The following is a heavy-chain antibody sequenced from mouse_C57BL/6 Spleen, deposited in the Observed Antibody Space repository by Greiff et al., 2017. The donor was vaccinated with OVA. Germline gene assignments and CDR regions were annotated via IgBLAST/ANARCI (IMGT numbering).Heavy chain of an antibody. Sequence: QVQLQQPGAELVMPGASVKLSCKASGYTFTSYWMHWVKQRPGPGLEWIGEIDPSDSYTNYNQKFKGKSTLTVDKSSSTAYMQLSSLTSEDAAVDYCSRRGKYDGYAMDYWGQGTSVTVSS. CDR2: IDPSDSYT. D-gene: IGHD2-3*01. CDR1: GYTFTSYW. V-gene: IGHV1-69*01. J-gene: IGHJ4*01. CDR3: SRRGKYDGYAMDY.